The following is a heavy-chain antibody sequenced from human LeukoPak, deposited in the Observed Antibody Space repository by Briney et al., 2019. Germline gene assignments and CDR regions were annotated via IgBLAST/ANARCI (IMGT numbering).Heavy chain of an antibody. J-gene: IGHJ4*02. CDR1: GFTFSSYA. CDR2: ISGSGGST. CDR3: AKGSTYYYDSSGYYYIPFDY. V-gene: IGHV3-23*01. Sequence: GRSLRLSCAASGFTFSSYAMSWVRQAPGKGLEWVSAISGSGGSTYYADSVKGRFTISRDNSKNTLYLQMNSLRAEDTAVYYCAKGSTYYYDSSGYYYIPFDYWGQGTLVTVSS. D-gene: IGHD3-22*01.